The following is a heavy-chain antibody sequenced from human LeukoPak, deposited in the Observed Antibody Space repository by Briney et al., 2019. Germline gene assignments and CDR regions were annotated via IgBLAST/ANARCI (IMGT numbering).Heavy chain of an antibody. CDR2: IYYSGST. V-gene: IGHV4-38-2*02. J-gene: IGHJ5*02. D-gene: IGHD3-3*01. Sequence: SETLSLTCIVSGYSIGSDFYWGWIRQPPGKGLEWIGSIYYSGSTYYNPSLKSRVTISVDTSKNQFSLKLSSVTAADTAVYYCASYPYTPVVGFLEWFPDDPWGRGTLVTVSS. CDR1: GYSIGSDFY. CDR3: ASYPYTPVVGFLEWFPDDP.